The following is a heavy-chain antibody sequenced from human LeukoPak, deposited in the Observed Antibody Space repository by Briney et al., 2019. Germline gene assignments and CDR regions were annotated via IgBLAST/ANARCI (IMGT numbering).Heavy chain of an antibody. CDR1: GFTVSSNY. CDR2: IYSGGST. Sequence: GGSLRLSCAASGFTVSSNYMSWVRQAPGKGLEWVSVIYSGGSTYYADSVKGRFTISRDNSKNTLYLQMNSLRAEDTAVYYCAKDPPTGDGYNSYFDYWGQGTLVTVSS. J-gene: IGHJ4*02. D-gene: IGHD5-24*01. CDR3: AKDPPTGDGYNSYFDY. V-gene: IGHV3-53*01.